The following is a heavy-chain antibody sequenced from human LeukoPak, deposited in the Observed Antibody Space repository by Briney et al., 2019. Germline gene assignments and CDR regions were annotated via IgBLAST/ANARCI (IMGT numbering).Heavy chain of an antibody. Sequence: GGSLRLSCAASGFTFSSYAMSWVRQAPGKGLEWVSAISGSGGSTYYADFVKGRFTISRDNSKSTLYLQMNTLRAEDTALYYCAKDPGFYYDSSAYGGNYFDFWGQGTLVTVSS. D-gene: IGHD3-22*01. CDR1: GFTFSSYA. J-gene: IGHJ4*02. V-gene: IGHV3-23*01. CDR3: AKDPGFYYDSSAYGGNYFDF. CDR2: ISGSGGST.